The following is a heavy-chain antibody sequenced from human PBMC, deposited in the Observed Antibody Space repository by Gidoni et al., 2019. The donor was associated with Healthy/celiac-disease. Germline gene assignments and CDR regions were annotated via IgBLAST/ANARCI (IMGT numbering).Heavy chain of an antibody. CDR1: GFPFSSYS. Sequence: EVQLVESGGGLVQPGGSLRLSCAASGFPFSSYSMNWVRQAPGKGLEWVSYISSSSSTIYYADSVKGRFTISRDNAKNSLYLQMNSLRAEDTAVYYCARDDGDYWYFDLWGRGTLVTVSS. V-gene: IGHV3-48*01. D-gene: IGHD4-17*01. CDR2: ISSSSSTI. CDR3: ARDDGDYWYFDL. J-gene: IGHJ2*01.